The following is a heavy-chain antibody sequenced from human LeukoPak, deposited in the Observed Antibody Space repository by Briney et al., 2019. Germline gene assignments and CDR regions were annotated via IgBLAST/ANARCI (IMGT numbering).Heavy chain of an antibody. D-gene: IGHD6-6*01. Sequence: PSETLSLTCTVSGGSISSYYWSWIRQPAGKGLEWIGRIYTSGSTNYNPSLKSRVTMSVDTSRNQSSLKLSSVTAADTAVYYCARDFKDSSSSLVYYYYYYMDVWGKGTTVTVSS. CDR3: ARDFKDSSSSLVYYYYYYMDV. CDR2: IYTSGST. J-gene: IGHJ6*03. V-gene: IGHV4-4*07. CDR1: GGSISSYY.